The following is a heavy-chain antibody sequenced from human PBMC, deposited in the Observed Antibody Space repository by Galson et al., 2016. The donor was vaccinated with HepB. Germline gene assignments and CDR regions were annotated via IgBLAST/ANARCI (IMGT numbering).Heavy chain of an antibody. CDR3: AKGGGSAWYISPHFVDP. J-gene: IGHJ5*02. V-gene: IGHV3-23*01. Sequence: SLRLSCAASGLTFSNYAMTWVRQAPGKGLEWVSSICGDTTTKYYADSVKGRFTISRDNSKNTFYLQMNSLRAEDTASYYCAKGGGSAWYISPHFVDPWGQGTLVTVSS. CDR2: ICGDTTTK. D-gene: IGHD6-6*01. CDR1: GLTFSNYA.